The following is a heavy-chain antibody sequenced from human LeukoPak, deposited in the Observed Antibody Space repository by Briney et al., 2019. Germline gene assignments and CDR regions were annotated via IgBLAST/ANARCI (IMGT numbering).Heavy chain of an antibody. D-gene: IGHD3-3*01. Sequence: PGGSLRLSCAASGFTFSTSWMHWVRQVPGKGLVWVSRINSDGRSTDYADSVKGRFTISRDNTKNTLYLQMNSLRAEDTAVYYCAHTVWSGNYFDYWGRGTLVTVSS. V-gene: IGHV3-74*01. CDR3: AHTVWSGNYFDY. CDR1: GFTFSTSW. J-gene: IGHJ4*02. CDR2: INSDGRST.